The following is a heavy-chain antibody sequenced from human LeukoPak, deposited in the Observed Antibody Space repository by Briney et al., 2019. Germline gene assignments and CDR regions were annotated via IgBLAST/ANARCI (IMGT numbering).Heavy chain of an antibody. CDR1: GFTFSSYW. CDR3: ARDPDPYYFDY. Sequence: PGGSLRLSCAASGFTFSSYWMNWVRQAPGKGLEWVANIKQDGSEKYYVDSVKGRFTISRDNAKNSLYLQTNSLRAEDTAVYYCARDPDPYYFDYWGQGTLVTVSS. V-gene: IGHV3-7*01. CDR2: IKQDGSEK. J-gene: IGHJ4*02.